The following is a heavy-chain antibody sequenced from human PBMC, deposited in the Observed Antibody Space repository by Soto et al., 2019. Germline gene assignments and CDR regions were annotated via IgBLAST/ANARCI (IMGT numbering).Heavy chain of an antibody. Sequence: QVQLVESGGGVVQPGRSLGLSCAASGFTFNNFALHWFRQAPGKGLEGVALISYDGGNKYYADSVKGRFTISRDNSKNTLYLQMNSLRPEDTAIYYCARDRGYCSGGSCYSHFWGQGTLVTVSS. CDR3: ARDRGYCSGGSCYSHF. D-gene: IGHD2-15*01. CDR2: ISYDGGNK. V-gene: IGHV3-30-3*01. CDR1: GFTFNNFA. J-gene: IGHJ4*02.